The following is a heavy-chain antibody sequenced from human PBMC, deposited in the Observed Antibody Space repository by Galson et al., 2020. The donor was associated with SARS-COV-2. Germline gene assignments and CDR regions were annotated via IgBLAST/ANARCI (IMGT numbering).Heavy chain of an antibody. Sequence: GESLKISCAASGFTLSDHYIDWVRQAPGKGLEWVARSKNRRHSYTTEYDASVNGRFTISRDDSKNSLYLQMNSLRAEDTAVYYCAKDYRHYDILTGTGDAFDIWGQGTMVTVSS. V-gene: IGHV3-72*01. CDR3: AKDYRHYDILTGTGDAFDI. CDR2: SKNRRHSYTT. D-gene: IGHD3-9*01. J-gene: IGHJ3*02. CDR1: GFTLSDHY.